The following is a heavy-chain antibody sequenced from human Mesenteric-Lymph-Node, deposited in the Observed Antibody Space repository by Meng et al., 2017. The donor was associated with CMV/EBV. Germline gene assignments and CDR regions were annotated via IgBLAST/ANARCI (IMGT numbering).Heavy chain of an antibody. Sequence: GESLKISCAASGFTFSSYSMNWVRQAPGKGLEWVSSISSSSSYIYYADSVKGRFTISRDNAKNSLYLQMSSLRAEDTAVYYCARDSRYYYYGMDVWGQGTTVTVSS. V-gene: IGHV3-21*01. J-gene: IGHJ6*02. CDR3: ARDSRYYYYGMDV. CDR1: GFTFSSYS. CDR2: ISSSSSYI.